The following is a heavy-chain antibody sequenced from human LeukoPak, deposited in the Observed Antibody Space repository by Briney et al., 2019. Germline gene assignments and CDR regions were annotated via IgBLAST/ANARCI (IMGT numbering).Heavy chain of an antibody. CDR1: GFTFSSYV. CDR2: ISYDGSNK. D-gene: IGHD1-26*01. CDR3: AKDSDSGSYYLDY. J-gene: IGHJ4*02. Sequence: PGGSLRLSCAASGFTFSSYVMHWVRQAPGKGLEWVAVISYDGSNKYYADSVKGRFTISRDNSKNTLYLQMNSLRAEDTAVYYCAKDSDSGSYYLDYWGQGTLVTVSS. V-gene: IGHV3-30*18.